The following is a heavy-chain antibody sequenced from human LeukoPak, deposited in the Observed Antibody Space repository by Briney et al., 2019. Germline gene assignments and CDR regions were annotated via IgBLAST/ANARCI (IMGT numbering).Heavy chain of an antibody. CDR2: IYTSGST. Sequence: SQTLSLTCTVSGGSISSGSYYWSWIRQPAGKGLEWIGRIYTSGSTNYNPSLKSRVTISVDTSKNQFSLQLNSVTPEDTAVYYCARGLREIVVVVAATGLDYWGQGTLVTVSS. V-gene: IGHV4-61*02. D-gene: IGHD2-15*01. CDR1: GGSISSGSYY. CDR3: ARGLREIVVVVAATGLDY. J-gene: IGHJ4*02.